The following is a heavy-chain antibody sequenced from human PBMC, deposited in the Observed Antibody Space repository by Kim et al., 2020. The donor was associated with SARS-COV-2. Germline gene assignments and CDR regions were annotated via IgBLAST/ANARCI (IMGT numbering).Heavy chain of an antibody. CDR1: GFTFSDHY. V-gene: IGHV3-72*01. J-gene: IGHJ3*01. Sequence: GGSLRLSCGASGFTFSDHYMDWVRQAPGMGPEWVARVRNKANSYTTEYATSVRGRFTISRDDSKNSVYLQMDSLKIEDTAVYYCARGHRGFGLWGQGTRVTVSS. CDR3: ARGHRGFGL. CDR2: VRNKANSYTT.